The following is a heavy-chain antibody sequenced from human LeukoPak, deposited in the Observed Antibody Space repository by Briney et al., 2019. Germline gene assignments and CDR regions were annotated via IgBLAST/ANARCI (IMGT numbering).Heavy chain of an antibody. CDR2: IYYSGST. CDR3: ASMIVGRWFDP. J-gene: IGHJ5*02. D-gene: IGHD3-22*01. CDR1: GGSISSYY. V-gene: IGHV4-59*08. Sequence: SKTLSLTCTVSGGSISSYYWSWIRQPPGKGLEWIGYIYYSGSTNYNPSLKSRVTISVDTSKNQFSLKLSSVTAADTAVYYCASMIVGRWFDPWGQGTLVTVSS.